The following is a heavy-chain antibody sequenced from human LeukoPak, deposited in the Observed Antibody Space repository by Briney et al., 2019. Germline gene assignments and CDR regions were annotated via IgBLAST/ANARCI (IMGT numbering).Heavy chain of an antibody. CDR3: ARSHGSGSYYNLNDY. CDR2: IYYSGST. V-gene: IGHV4-59*01. Sequence: SETLSLTCTVSGGSISSYYWSWIRQPPGRGLEWIGYIYYSGSTNYNPSLRSRVTISVDTSKNQFSLKLSSVTAADTAVYYCARSHGSGSYYNLNDYWGQGTLVTVSS. CDR1: GGSISSYY. J-gene: IGHJ4*02. D-gene: IGHD3-10*01.